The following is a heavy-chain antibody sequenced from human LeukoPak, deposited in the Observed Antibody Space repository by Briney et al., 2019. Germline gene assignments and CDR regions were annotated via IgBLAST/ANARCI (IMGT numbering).Heavy chain of an antibody. CDR1: GGSISSGDYY. CDR2: IYYSGST. D-gene: IGHD4-17*01. J-gene: IGHJ3*02. Sequence: SETLSLTCTVSGGSISSGDYYWSWIRQPPGKGPEWIEDIYYSGSTYYNPSLKSRVTISVDTSKNQFSPKLSSVTAADTAVYYCARDAYGDYEFDAFDIWGQGTMVTVSS. V-gene: IGHV4-30-4*01. CDR3: ARDAYGDYEFDAFDI.